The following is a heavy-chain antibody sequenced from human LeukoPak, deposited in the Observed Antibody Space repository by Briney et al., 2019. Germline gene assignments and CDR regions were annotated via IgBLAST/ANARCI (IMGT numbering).Heavy chain of an antibody. J-gene: IGHJ6*02. D-gene: IGHD3-9*01. CDR1: GFTFSSYA. CDR2: ISGSGGST. V-gene: IGHV3-23*01. Sequence: GGSLRLSCAASGFTFSSYAMSWVRQAPGKGLEWVSAISGSGGSTYYADSVKGRFTISRDNSKNTLYLQMNSLRAEDTAVYYCARGPRDYDILTGYYYYYGMDVWGQGTTVTVSS. CDR3: ARGPRDYDILTGYYYYYGMDV.